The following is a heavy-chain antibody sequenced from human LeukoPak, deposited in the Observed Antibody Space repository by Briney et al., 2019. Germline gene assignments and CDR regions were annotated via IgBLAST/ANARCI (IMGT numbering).Heavy chain of an antibody. V-gene: IGHV4-38-2*02. CDR3: ARDPRWLTPDCTSTSCYENYFDP. CDR2: IYHSGNA. Sequence: PSETLSLTCAVSGYSISSGYQWAWIRQSPGKGLEWIGRIYHSGNAHYNPSLKSRVTVSVETSKNQFSLKMTAADTAVYYCARDPRWLTPDCTSTSCYENYFDPWGQGTLVTVSS. CDR1: GYSISSGYQ. D-gene: IGHD2-2*01. J-gene: IGHJ5*02.